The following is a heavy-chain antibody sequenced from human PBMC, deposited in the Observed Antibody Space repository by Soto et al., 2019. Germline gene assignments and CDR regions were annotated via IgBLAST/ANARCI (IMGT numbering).Heavy chain of an antibody. D-gene: IGHD2-2*01. J-gene: IGHJ6*02. CDR3: ARDWYWWDIVLVPAAPNYGMDV. CDR1: GFTFRSYG. Sequence: PGGSLRLSCAASGFTFRSYGMHWVRQAPGKGLEWVAVISYDGSNKYYADSVKGRFTISRDNSKNTLYLQMNSLRAEDTAVYYCARDWYWWDIVLVPAAPNYGMDVWGQGTTVTVSS. V-gene: IGHV3-30*03. CDR2: ISYDGSNK.